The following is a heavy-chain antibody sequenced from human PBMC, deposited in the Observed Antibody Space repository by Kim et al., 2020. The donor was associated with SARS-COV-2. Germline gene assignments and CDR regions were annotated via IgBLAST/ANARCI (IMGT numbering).Heavy chain of an antibody. Sequence: GGSLRLSCAASGFTFSSYAMHWVRQAPGKGLEWVAVISYDGSNKYYADSVKGRFTISRDNSKNTLYLQMNSLRAEDTAVYYCAREGSSSWYLWFDYWGQGTLVTVSS. J-gene: IGHJ4*02. CDR1: GFTFSSYA. CDR2: ISYDGSNK. V-gene: IGHV3-30*04. D-gene: IGHD6-13*01. CDR3: AREGSSSWYLWFDY.